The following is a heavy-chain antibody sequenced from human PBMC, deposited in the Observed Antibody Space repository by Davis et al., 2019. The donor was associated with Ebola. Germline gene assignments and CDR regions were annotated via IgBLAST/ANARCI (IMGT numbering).Heavy chain of an antibody. CDR2: INHNEIT. CDR1: GGSFNGYF. D-gene: IGHD3-9*01. Sequence: MPTETLSLTCAVYGGSFNGYFWSWIRQPPGKGLEWVGEINHNEITNYNPSLRGRATISLDTSKNQFSLRLTSVTAADTAVYYCARSHSDWLLPFDYWGQGTLATVSS. CDR3: ARSHSDWLLPFDY. J-gene: IGHJ4*02. V-gene: IGHV4-34*01.